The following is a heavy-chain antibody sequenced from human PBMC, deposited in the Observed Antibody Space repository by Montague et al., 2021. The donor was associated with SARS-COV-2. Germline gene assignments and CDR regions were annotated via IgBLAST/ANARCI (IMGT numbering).Heavy chain of an antibody. J-gene: IGHJ4*02. CDR3: ARWDPQTLTLIGLRGKSASDY. V-gene: IGHV4-34*01. CDR1: GGSFSGYY. CDR2: INHSGTT. Sequence: SETLSLTCAVYGGSFSGYYWTRIRQSPEKGLEWIAEINHSGTTNYNFNPSLRSRVTVSVDTSKSQFSLKLTSVTAAGTGVYYCARWDPQTLTLIGLRGKSASDYWGQGTLVTVSS. D-gene: IGHD4-23*01.